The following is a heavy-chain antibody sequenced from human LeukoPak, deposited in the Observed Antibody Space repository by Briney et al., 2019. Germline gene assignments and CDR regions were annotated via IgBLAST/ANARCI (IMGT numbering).Heavy chain of an antibody. V-gene: IGHV4-30-2*01. Sequence: SETLSLTCAVSGGSISSGGYSWSWIRQPPGKGLEWIGYIYQSGSTYYNPSLKSRVTISVDTSKNQFSLKLSSVTAADTAVYYCASHIRGTYYYGSGSTRNWFDPWGQGTLVTVSS. J-gene: IGHJ5*02. CDR3: ASHIRGTYYYGSGSTRNWFDP. CDR1: GGSISSGGYS. CDR2: IYQSGST. D-gene: IGHD3-10*01.